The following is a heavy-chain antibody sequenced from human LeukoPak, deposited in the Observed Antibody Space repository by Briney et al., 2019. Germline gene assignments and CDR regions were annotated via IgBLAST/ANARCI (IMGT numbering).Heavy chain of an antibody. J-gene: IGHJ4*02. Sequence: QPGGSLRLSCAASGFTFSSYWMSWVRQAPGKGLEWAANIEQDGSEKHYVDSVKGRFTISRDNAKNSLYLHMNSLRAEDTAVYYCARSPSGSAMFFDYWGQGTLVTVSS. D-gene: IGHD2-2*01. CDR1: GFTFSSYW. V-gene: IGHV3-7*04. CDR3: ARSPSGSAMFFDY. CDR2: IEQDGSEK.